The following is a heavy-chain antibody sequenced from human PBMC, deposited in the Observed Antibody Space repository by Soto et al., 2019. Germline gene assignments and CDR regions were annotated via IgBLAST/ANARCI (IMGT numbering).Heavy chain of an antibody. CDR3: ARDGYCSGGSCCMDV. D-gene: IGHD2-15*01. V-gene: IGHV3-20*01. CDR1: GFTFDDYG. J-gene: IGHJ6*03. CDR2: INWNGGST. Sequence: GGSLRLSCAASGFTFDDYGMSWVRQAPGKGLEWVSGINWNGGSTGYADSVKGRFTISRDNAKNSLYLQMNSLRAEDTALYHCARDGYCSGGSCCMDVWGKGTTVTVSS.